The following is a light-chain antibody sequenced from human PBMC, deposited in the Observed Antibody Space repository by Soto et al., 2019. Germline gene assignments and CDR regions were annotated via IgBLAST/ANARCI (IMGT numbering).Light chain of an antibody. CDR2: DVS. V-gene: IGLV2-14*01. CDR3: SSSTSSSTPFYV. J-gene: IGLJ1*01. Sequence: QSVLTQPASVSGSPGQSITISCTGTSSDVGGYNYVSWYQQHPGKAPKLMIYDVSNRPSGISNRFSGSKSGNTASLTISGLQAEDEADYYCSSSTSSSTPFYVFETGPKVTAL. CDR1: SSDVGGYNY.